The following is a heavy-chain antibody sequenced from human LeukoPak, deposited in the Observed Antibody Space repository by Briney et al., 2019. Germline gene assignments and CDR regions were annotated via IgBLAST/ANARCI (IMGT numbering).Heavy chain of an antibody. V-gene: IGHV3-21*01. D-gene: IGHD3-10*01. CDR3: AREEVRSLPDY. J-gene: IGHJ4*02. CDR1: GFTFSDYS. CDR2: ISSSSSYI. Sequence: GGSLRLSCEASGFTFSDYSMNLVHQAPGKGLEWVSSISSSSSYIYYADSVKGRFTISRDNAKNSLYLQMNSLRAEDTAVYYCAREEVRSLPDYWGQGTLVTVSS.